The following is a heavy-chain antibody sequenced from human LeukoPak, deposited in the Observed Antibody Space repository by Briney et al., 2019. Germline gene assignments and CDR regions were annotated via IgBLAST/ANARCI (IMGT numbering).Heavy chain of an antibody. CDR2: IDHSGST. CDR3: ARRRRYCSGGSCPGAFDI. D-gene: IGHD2-15*01. J-gene: IGHJ3*02. V-gene: IGHV4-38-2*01. CDR1: GFTFSNAW. Sequence: GSLRLSCAASGFTFSNAWMSWVRQAPGKGLEWIGSIDHSGSTYYNPSLKSRVTISVDTSKNQFSLKLSSVTAADTAVYYCARRRRYCSGGSCPGAFDIWGQGTMVTVSS.